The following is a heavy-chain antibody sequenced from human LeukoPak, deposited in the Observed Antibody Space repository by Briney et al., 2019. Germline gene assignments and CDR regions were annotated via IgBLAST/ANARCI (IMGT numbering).Heavy chain of an antibody. Sequence: ASVKVSCKASGYTFTGYYLYWVRQAPGQGLEWMGWINPNSGGTNFAQKFQGRVTMTRDTSISTVYMELSRLRSDDTAVFYCASGLGTRLSYFDYWGQGTLVTVSS. V-gene: IGHV1-2*02. J-gene: IGHJ4*02. D-gene: IGHD6-6*01. CDR2: INPNSGGT. CDR1: GYTFTGYY. CDR3: ASGLGTRLSYFDY.